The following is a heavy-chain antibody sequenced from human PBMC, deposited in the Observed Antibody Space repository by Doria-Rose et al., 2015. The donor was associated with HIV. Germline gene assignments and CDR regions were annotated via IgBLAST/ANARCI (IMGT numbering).Heavy chain of an antibody. Sequence: QESGPGLVKPSGTLSLSCRVSGASVSSRGYYWNLIRQVPGKGLESLGYTYYTGTSDYSPSLKSRLNMAVDTSKNQFSLKLSFVTVADTAVYYCARMGSYRELGYWGQGALGILSA. CDR3: ARMGSYRELGY. J-gene: IGHJ4*02. D-gene: IGHD3-3*01. CDR1: GASVSSRGYY. CDR2: TYYTGTS. V-gene: IGHV4-31*03.